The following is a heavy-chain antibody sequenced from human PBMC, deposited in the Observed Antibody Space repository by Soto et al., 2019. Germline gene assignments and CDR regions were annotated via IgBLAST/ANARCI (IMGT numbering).Heavy chain of an antibody. CDR1: GFAFHGYA. V-gene: IGHV3-33*01. Sequence: QVQLVESGGTVVQVRGSLRLSCAASGFAFHGYAMHWVRQAPGKGLDWVAVIWYDGSEKYYADSVEGRFTISRDNSKNTLYLQMNSLRVEDTAVYYCGRDLRTSAGDYWGQGTLVAVSS. CDR3: GRDLRTSAGDY. D-gene: IGHD3-10*01. CDR2: IWYDGSEK. J-gene: IGHJ4*02.